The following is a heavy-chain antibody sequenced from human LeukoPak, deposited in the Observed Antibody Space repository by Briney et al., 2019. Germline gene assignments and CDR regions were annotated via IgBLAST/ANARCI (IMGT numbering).Heavy chain of an antibody. D-gene: IGHD3-10*01. CDR2: ISGSGCST. Sequence: GGSLRLSCAASGFTFSSYAMSWVRQAPGKGLEWVSAISGSGCSTYYAASVKGRFTISRDNSKNSLYLQMNSLRAADTAVYYCANQWFAEFGLNWFGPWGQGTLVTVSS. CDR1: GFTFSSYA. J-gene: IGHJ5*02. V-gene: IGHV3-23*01. CDR3: ANQWFAEFGLNWFGP.